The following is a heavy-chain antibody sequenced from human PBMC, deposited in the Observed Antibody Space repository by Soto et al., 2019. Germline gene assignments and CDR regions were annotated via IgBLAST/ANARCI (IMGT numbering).Heavy chain of an antibody. V-gene: IGHV4-30-2*01. D-gene: IGHD6-19*01. J-gene: IGHJ4*02. CDR1: GGSISSGGYS. Sequence: QLQLQESGSGLVKPSQTLSVTCAVSGGSISSGGYSWSWIRQPPGKGLEWIGYIYHSGSTYYNPSLQSRFTISVDRSKNQFSLKLSSVTAADTAVYYCARAGGSGAVAVDYWGQGTLVTVST. CDR3: ARAGGSGAVAVDY. CDR2: IYHSGST.